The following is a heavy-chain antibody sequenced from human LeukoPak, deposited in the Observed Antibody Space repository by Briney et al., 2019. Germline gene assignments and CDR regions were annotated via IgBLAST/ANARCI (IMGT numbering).Heavy chain of an antibody. D-gene: IGHD3-10*01. J-gene: IGHJ4*02. Sequence: GESLKISCKGSGYSFTSYWIGWVRQMPGKGLEWMGIIYPGDSDTRYSPSFQGQVTISADKSISTAYLQWSSLKASDTAMYYCARTTYNYGSGSYDYYFDYWGQGTLVTVSS. CDR2: IYPGDSDT. V-gene: IGHV5-51*01. CDR3: ARTTYNYGSGSYDYYFDY. CDR1: GYSFTSYW.